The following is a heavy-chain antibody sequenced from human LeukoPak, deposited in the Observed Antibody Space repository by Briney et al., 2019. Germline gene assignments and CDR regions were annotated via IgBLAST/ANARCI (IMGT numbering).Heavy chain of an antibody. V-gene: IGHV3-48*04. J-gene: IGHJ4*02. CDR1: GFTFSSYS. CDR3: ARSYGSGSPGDY. D-gene: IGHD3-10*01. Sequence: GGSLRLSCAASGFTFSSYSMNWVRQAPGKGLEWVSYISGSSSTIYYADSVKGRFTISRDNAKNSLYLQMNSLRAEDTAVYYCARSYGSGSPGDYWGQGTLVTVSS. CDR2: ISGSSSTI.